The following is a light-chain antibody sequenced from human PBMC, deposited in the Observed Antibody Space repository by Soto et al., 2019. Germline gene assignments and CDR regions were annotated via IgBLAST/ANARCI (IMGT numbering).Light chain of an antibody. J-gene: IGLJ2*01. CDR2: DVS. CDR3: SSYTSSSPL. V-gene: IGLV2-14*01. CDR1: SSDVGGYNY. Sequence: QSALTQPASVSGSPGQSITISCTGTSSDVGGYNYVSWYQQHPGKAPKLMIYDVSNRPSGVSNRFSGSKSGNTAFLTISGLQAEDEADYYCSSYTSSSPLFGGGTKLTVL.